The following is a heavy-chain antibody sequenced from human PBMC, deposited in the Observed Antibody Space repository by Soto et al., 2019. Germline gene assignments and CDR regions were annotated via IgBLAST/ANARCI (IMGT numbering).Heavy chain of an antibody. V-gene: IGHV3-30-3*01. J-gene: IGHJ4*02. D-gene: IGHD3-10*01. CDR1: GFTFSSHS. CDR3: AREWSTSGDLDY. Sequence: QVQLVESGGGVVQPGRSLRLSCAASGFTFSSHSIQWVRQAPGKGLEWVAVISYDGSIKYYADSVKGRFTISRDKSKNTAYLQMNSLRAEDTAVFYCAREWSTSGDLDYWGQGTLVSVSS. CDR2: ISYDGSIK.